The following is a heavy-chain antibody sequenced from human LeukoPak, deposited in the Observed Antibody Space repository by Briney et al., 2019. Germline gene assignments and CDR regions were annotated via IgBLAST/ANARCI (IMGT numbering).Heavy chain of an antibody. Sequence: GGSLRLSCAASGFTFSSYSMNWVRQAPGKGLEWVSSISSSSSYIYYADSVKGRFTISRDNAKNSLYLQMNSLRAEDTAVYYCARAAVGIQLWSDYWGQGTLVTVSS. CDR2: ISSSSSYI. D-gene: IGHD5-18*01. CDR3: ARAAVGIQLWSDY. J-gene: IGHJ4*02. CDR1: GFTFSSYS. V-gene: IGHV3-21*01.